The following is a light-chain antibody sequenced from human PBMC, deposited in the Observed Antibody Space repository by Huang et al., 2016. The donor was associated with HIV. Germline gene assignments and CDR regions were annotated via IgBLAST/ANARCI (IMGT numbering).Light chain of an antibody. CDR1: QSLIYSDGNTY. J-gene: IGKJ5*01. CDR2: KIA. CDR3: MQGTHWPPIT. V-gene: IGKV2-30*01. Sequence: DVVLTQSPLSLPVTLGQPASISCWCSQSLIYSDGNTYLSWFQQRPGQSPRRLIDKIANRDSGVPDRCSGSGSGSDCTLKISKVEAEDVAVYYCMQGTHWPPITFGQGTRLE.